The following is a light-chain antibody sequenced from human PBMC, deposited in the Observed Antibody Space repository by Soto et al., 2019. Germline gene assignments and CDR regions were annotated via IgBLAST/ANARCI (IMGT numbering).Light chain of an antibody. V-gene: IGLV1-40*01. CDR1: SSNIGAGYD. CDR2: CNI. Sequence: QSVLTQPPSLSGAPGQRVTISCTGSSSNIGAGYDVHWYQQLPGTAPKLLIYCNINRPSGVPDRFSGSKSGTSASLAITGLQAEDEADYYCQSYDSSLSGYVFGTGTKLTVL. J-gene: IGLJ1*01. CDR3: QSYDSSLSGYV.